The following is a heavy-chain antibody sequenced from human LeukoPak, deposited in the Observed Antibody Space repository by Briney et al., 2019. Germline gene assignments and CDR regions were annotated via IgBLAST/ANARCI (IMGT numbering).Heavy chain of an antibody. D-gene: IGHD2-21*02. CDR3: AKVGGYCADDNCPPDAFDM. J-gene: IGHJ3*02. Sequence: ASVKVPCKASGYTFTGYHIHWVRQAPGQGLEWMGRINPYSGATFSAENFQGRVAMTRDTSISTAYMELSTLTSDDSAVYYCAKVGGYCADDNCPPDAFDMWGHGTLLVVSS. CDR1: GYTFTGYH. CDR2: INPYSGAT. V-gene: IGHV1-2*02.